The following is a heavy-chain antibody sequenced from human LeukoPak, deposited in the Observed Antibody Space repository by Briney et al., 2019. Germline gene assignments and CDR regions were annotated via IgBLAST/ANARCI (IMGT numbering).Heavy chain of an antibody. V-gene: IGHV3-23*01. Sequence: GGSLRLSCAASGFTFSSYAMSWVRQAPGKGLEWVSAISGSGGSTYYADSVKGRFTISRDNSKNTLYLQMNSLRAEDTAVYYCAKVHYYYDSSGYYWDYWGQGTLVTVSS. CDR3: AKVHYYYDSSGYYWDY. J-gene: IGHJ4*02. CDR1: GFTFSSYA. D-gene: IGHD3-22*01. CDR2: ISGSGGST.